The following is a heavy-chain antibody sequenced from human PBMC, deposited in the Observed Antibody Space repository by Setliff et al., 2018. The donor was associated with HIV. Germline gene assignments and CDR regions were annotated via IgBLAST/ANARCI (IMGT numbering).Heavy chain of an antibody. CDR3: ARLRLYNSALDY. J-gene: IGHJ4*02. CDR1: GFTVSTYY. V-gene: IGHV3-66*02. CDR2: IYSDGST. Sequence: GASVKVSCAASGFTVSTYYMSWVRQAPGKGLEWVSTIYSDGSTYHADSVNGRFTLSRDISENALYLQIGSLRPEDTAVYYCARLRLYNSALDYWGQGTLVTVSS. D-gene: IGHD3-10*01.